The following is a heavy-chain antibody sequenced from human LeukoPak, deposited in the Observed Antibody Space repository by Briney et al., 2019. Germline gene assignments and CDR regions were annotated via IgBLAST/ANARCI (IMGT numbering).Heavy chain of an antibody. V-gene: IGHV3-7*01. CDR1: GFTFTNYW. D-gene: IGHD5-24*01. J-gene: IGHJ4*02. CDR3: ARDGFDGYNDY. CDR2: IKQDGSEK. Sequence: PGRSLRLSCAGSGFTFTNYWMSWVRQAPGKGLEWVANIKQDGSEKKYADSVKGRFTISRDNAKNSLYLQMNSLRVEDTAVYHCARDGFDGYNDYWGQGTLVTVSS.